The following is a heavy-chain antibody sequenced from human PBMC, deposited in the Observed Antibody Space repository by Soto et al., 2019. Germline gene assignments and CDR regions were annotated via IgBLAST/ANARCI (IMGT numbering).Heavy chain of an antibody. CDR1: GYSFISYW. D-gene: IGHD6-6*01. CDR3: ARHLSDSSDWFDL. J-gene: IGHJ5*02. Sequence: PGESLKISCQGSGYSFISYWISWVRQMPGKGLEWMGRIDPSDSYTNYSPSFQGHVTISPDKSISTAYLQWSSLKASDTAMYYCARHLSDSSDWFDLWGQGSLVTVSS. V-gene: IGHV5-10-1*01. CDR2: IDPSDSYT.